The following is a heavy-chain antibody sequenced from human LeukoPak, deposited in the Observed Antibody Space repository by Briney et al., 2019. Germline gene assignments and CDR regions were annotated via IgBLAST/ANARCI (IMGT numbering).Heavy chain of an antibody. CDR1: GGSLSSSSYY. CDR2: IYYSGST. D-gene: IGHD6-6*01. CDR3: ARQHVWPSSSNYMDV. J-gene: IGHJ6*03. V-gene: IGHV4-39*01. Sequence: PSETLSLTCTVSGGSLSSSSYYWGWIRQPPGKGLEWIGSIYYSGSTYYNPSLKSRVTISVDTSKNQFSLKLSSVTAADTAVYYCARQHVWPSSSNYMDVWGKGTTVTVSS.